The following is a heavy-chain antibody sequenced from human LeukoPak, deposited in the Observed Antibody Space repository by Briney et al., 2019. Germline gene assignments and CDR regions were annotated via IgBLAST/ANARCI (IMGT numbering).Heavy chain of an antibody. D-gene: IGHD3-22*01. Sequence: EASVTVSCKASGGTFSSYAISWVRQAPGKGLEWMGGFDPEDGETIYAQKFQGRVTMTEDTSTDTAYMELSSLRSEDTAVYYCATETRRAYYYDSSGYQRAFDIWGQGTMVTVSS. CDR1: GGTFSSYA. J-gene: IGHJ3*02. V-gene: IGHV1-24*01. CDR3: ATETRRAYYYDSSGYQRAFDI. CDR2: FDPEDGET.